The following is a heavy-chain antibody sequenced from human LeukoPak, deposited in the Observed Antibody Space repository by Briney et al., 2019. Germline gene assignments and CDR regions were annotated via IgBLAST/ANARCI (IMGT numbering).Heavy chain of an antibody. CDR2: ISYDGSNK. CDR1: EFTFSNYD. J-gene: IGHJ3*02. Sequence: PGRSLRLSCAASEFTFSNYDMHWVRQAPGKGLEWVAVISYDGSNKYYVDSVKGRFTISRDNSKNTLYLQMNSLRAEDTPVYYCAKGYGPYYYDSSLDIWGQGTMVTVSS. D-gene: IGHD3-22*01. V-gene: IGHV3-30*18. CDR3: AKGYGPYYYDSSLDI.